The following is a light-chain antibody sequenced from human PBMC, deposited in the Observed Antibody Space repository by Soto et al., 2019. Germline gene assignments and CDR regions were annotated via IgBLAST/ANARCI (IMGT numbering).Light chain of an antibody. V-gene: IGLV2-14*01. J-gene: IGLJ3*02. Sequence: QSALTQPASVSGSPGQSITISCTGTSSDVGGSNYVSWYQQHPGKAPKLMIYEVSNRPSGVSDRFSGSKSGNTASLTISGLQAEDEADYYCNSYTSSRTRVFGGGTKVTVL. CDR2: EVS. CDR1: SSDVGGSNY. CDR3: NSYTSSRTRV.